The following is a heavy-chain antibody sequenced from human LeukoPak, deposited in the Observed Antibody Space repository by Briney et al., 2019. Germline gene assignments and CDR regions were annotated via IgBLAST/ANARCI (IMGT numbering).Heavy chain of an antibody. CDR3: ARLCGQNYYYYMDV. J-gene: IGHJ6*03. V-gene: IGHV4-38-2*01. CDR1: GYSISSGYY. Sequence: SETLSLTCAVSGYSISSGYYWGWIRQPPGKGLEWMGIIYHSGSTYYNPPLKSRVTISVNTSKNQFSLKLSSATAADTAVYYCARLCGQNYYYYMDVWGKGTTVTVSS. CDR2: IYHSGST.